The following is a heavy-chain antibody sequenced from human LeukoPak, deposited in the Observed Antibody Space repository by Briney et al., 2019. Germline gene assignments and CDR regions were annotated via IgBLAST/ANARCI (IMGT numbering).Heavy chain of an antibody. CDR3: ARKQLVPLAQSFDY. D-gene: IGHD6-6*01. CDR2: VSPGGYI. J-gene: IGHJ4*02. CDR1: GVSFNAYY. V-gene: IGHV4-34*01. Sequence: PSETLSLTCTVSGVSFNAYYWSWIRQSPGKGLEWIGEVSPGGYIKYNPSLRSRVTISVDTSKNQFSLKLNSLTAADTAVYYCARKQLVPLAQSFDYWGQGTLVTVSS.